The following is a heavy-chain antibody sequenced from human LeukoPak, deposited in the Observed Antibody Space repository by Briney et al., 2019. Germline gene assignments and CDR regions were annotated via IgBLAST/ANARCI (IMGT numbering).Heavy chain of an antibody. D-gene: IGHD1-26*01. CDR1: GFTITSCG. CDR2: FGTSGNT. Sequence: GGSLRLSCAASGFTITSCGMSWVCQAPGKGLEWVSGFGTSGNTYYADSVKGRFTVSRDKSKNTLYLQMSSLRAEDTAVYYCAKRDSSRGTFHFDHWGQGTLVTLSS. CDR3: AKRDSSRGTFHFDH. J-gene: IGHJ4*02. V-gene: IGHV3-23*01.